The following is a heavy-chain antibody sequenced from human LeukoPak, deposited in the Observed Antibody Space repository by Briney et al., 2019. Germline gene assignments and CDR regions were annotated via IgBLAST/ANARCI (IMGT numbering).Heavy chain of an antibody. CDR1: GVSITNCY. CDR2: VFYTGST. Sequence: TSETLSLTCIVSGVSITNCYWTWIRQPPGEGLEWIGYVFYTGSTNYNPSLESRVTISVDTSKNQFSLKLSSVTAADTAVYYCARTGRDGYNSRDLTWFDPWGQGTLVTVSS. D-gene: IGHD5-24*01. J-gene: IGHJ5*02. CDR3: ARTGRDGYNSRDLTWFDP. V-gene: IGHV4-59*01.